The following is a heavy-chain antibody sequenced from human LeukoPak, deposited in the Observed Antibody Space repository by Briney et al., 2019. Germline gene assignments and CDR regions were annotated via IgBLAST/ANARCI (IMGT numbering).Heavy chain of an antibody. CDR3: TRFRYAYYDFCSGLDV. J-gene: IGHJ6*04. CDR1: GFTFGDYA. CDR2: IRSKAYGGTT. V-gene: IGHV3-49*03. D-gene: IGHD3-3*01. Sequence: GGSLRLSCTASGFTFGDYAMSWFRQAPGKGLEWVGFIRSKAYGGTTEYAASVKGRFTISRDDSKSIAYLQMNSLKTEDTAVYYCTRFRYAYYDFCSGLDVWGKGTTVTVSS.